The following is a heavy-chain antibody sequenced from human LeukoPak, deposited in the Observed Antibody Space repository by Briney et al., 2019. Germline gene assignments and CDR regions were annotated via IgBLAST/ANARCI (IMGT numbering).Heavy chain of an antibody. J-gene: IGHJ6*04. Sequence: PGGSLRLSCAASGFTFSSYDMHWVRQATGKGLEWVSAIGTAGGPYYPGSVKGRFTISRENAKNSLYLQMNSLRAGDTAVYYCARGWLDYGMDVWGKGTTVTVSS. CDR2: IGTAGGP. D-gene: IGHD3-10*01. CDR3: ARGWLDYGMDV. CDR1: GFTFSSYD. V-gene: IGHV3-13*05.